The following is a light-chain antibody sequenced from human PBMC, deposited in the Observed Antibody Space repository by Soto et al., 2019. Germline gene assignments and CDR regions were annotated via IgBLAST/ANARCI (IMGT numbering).Light chain of an antibody. CDR1: QSVSSNY. Sequence: EIVLTQSPVTLSLSPGERATLSCRASQSVSSNYLAWYQQKPGQAPKVLIYRASNRATGIPARFSGTGSGTDFTLTINNLEPEDFAAYYCQVRTNWSIAFGRGTRLEIK. CDR2: RAS. V-gene: IGKV3-11*01. CDR3: QVRTNWSIA. J-gene: IGKJ5*01.